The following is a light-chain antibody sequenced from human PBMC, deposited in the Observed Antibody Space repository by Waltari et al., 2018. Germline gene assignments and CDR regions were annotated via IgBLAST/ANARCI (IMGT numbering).Light chain of an antibody. J-gene: IGKJ1*01. CDR2: GAS. Sequence: EIVMMQSPATLSVSPGERATLSCRASQSVSSNLAWYQQKPGQAPRLLIYGASTRATGFPATFSGSGSGTEFTLTISRLESEDFAVYYCQQYNNWPRTFGQGTKVEIK. V-gene: IGKV3-15*01. CDR1: QSVSSN. CDR3: QQYNNWPRT.